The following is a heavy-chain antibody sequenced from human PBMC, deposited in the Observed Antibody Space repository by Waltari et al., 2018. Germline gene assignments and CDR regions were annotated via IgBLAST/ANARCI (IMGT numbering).Heavy chain of an antibody. J-gene: IGHJ3*02. CDR3: ARGAFWSGYDAFDI. V-gene: IGHV3-48*04. CDR1: GFTFSSYS. D-gene: IGHD3-3*01. CDR2: ISRSSSTR. Sequence: EVQLVESGGGLVQPGGSLRLSCAASGFTFSSYSMNWVRQAPGKGLEGVSYISRSSSTRYYADSVKGRFTISRDNAKNSLYLQMNSLRAEDTAVYYCARGAFWSGYDAFDIWGQGTMVTVSS.